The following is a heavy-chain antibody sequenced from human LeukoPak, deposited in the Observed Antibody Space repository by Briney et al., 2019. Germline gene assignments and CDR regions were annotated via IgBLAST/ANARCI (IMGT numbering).Heavy chain of an antibody. Sequence: GGSLRLSCAASGFTFSSYAMHWVRQAPGKGLEWILYISTSNTIYYADSVKGRFTISRDNAKNSLYLQMNSLRAEDTAVYYCARGIATTGYYYYGMDVWGQGTTVTVSS. D-gene: IGHD6-13*01. CDR2: ISTSNTI. CDR1: GFTFSSYA. V-gene: IGHV3-48*01. J-gene: IGHJ6*02. CDR3: ARGIATTGYYYYGMDV.